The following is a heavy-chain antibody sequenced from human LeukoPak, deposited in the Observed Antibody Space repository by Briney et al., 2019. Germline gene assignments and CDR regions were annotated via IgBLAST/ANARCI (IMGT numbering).Heavy chain of an antibody. CDR2: INSGNSNI. D-gene: IGHD3-22*01. CDR1: GFTFNSYS. Sequence: PGGSLRLSCAASGFTFNSYSMNWVRQAPGKGLEWVSSINSGNSNIYYADSVKGRFTISRDNSKNTLYLQMNSLRAEDTAVYYCARDLYRIVVVPHYFDYWGQGTLVTVSS. J-gene: IGHJ4*02. CDR3: ARDLYRIVVVPHYFDY. V-gene: IGHV3-21*01.